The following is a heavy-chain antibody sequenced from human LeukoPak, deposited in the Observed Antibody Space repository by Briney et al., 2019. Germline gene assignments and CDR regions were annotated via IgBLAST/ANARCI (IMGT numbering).Heavy chain of an antibody. J-gene: IGHJ4*02. CDR3: ARHDSCSSTSCYFDY. D-gene: IGHD2-2*01. CDR2: IYPGDSDT. Sequence: GESLKISCKGSGYSFTSFWIGWVRQMPGKGLEWMGIIYPGDSDTRYSPSFQGQVTISADKSINTAYLQWSSLKASDTAMYYCARHDSCSSTSCYFDYWDQGTLVTVSS. V-gene: IGHV5-51*01. CDR1: GYSFTSFW.